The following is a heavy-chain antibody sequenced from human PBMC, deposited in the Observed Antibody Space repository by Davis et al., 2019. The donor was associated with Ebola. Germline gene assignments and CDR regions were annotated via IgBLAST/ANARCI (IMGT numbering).Heavy chain of an antibody. D-gene: IGHD1-1*01. CDR1: GFTFSSYW. CDR2: IKSEGSDT. J-gene: IGHJ3*02. V-gene: IGHV3-74*01. Sequence: PGGSLRLSCAASGFTFSSYWMHWVRQAPGKGLVWVSRIKSEGSDTIYADSVKGRFTISRDNAKNTLYLQMNSLRAEDSAVYYCATGLMNAYEIWGQGTMVTVSS. CDR3: ATGLMNAYEI.